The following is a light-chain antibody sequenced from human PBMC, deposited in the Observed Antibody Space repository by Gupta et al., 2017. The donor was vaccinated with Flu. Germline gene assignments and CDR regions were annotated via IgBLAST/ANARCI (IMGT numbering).Light chain of an antibody. J-gene: IGKJ1*01. V-gene: IGKV1-39*01. CDR3: HQTYHTPRT. CDR2: GAS. Sequence: DIQMTQSPSSLSASVGDRVAITCRASQSISNHLNWYQQIPGKAPKVLIYGASTVQSGAPSRFSGNGSGTDFTLTISRRQPEDFATYYCHQTYHTPRTFGQGTKVEIK. CDR1: QSISNH.